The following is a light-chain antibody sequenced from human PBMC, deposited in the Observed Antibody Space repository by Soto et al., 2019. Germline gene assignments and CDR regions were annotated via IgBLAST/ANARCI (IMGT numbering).Light chain of an antibody. CDR2: DAS. CDR3: QQYGSSPLT. J-gene: IGKJ4*01. Sequence: DIQMTQTPSTLSASVGDRVTITCRASQSISSWLAWYQQKPGKAPKLLIYDASSLESGVPSRFSGSGSGTDFTLTISRLEPEDFAVYYCQQYGSSPLTFAGGTKVDIK. CDR1: QSISSW. V-gene: IGKV1-5*01.